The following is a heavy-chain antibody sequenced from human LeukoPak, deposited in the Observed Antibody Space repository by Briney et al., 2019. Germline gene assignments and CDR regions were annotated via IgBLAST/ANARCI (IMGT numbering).Heavy chain of an antibody. CDR2: IYSGGST. D-gene: IGHD3-10*01. CDR3: ARPRTVGELGY. CDR1: GFTVSSNY. J-gene: IGHJ4*02. V-gene: IGHV3-53*01. Sequence: PGGSLRLSCAASGFTVSSNYMSWVRQAPGKGLEWVSVIYSGGSTYYADSVKGRFTISRDNSKNTLYLQMNSLRAEDTAVYYCARPRTVGELGYWGQGTLVTVSS.